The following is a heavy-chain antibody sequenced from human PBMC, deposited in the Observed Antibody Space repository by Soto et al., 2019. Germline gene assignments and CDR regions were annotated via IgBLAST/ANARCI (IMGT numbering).Heavy chain of an antibody. CDR1: GFTFSSYG. CDR2: IWYDGSNK. D-gene: IGHD2-15*01. J-gene: IGHJ4*02. V-gene: IGHV3-33*01. Sequence: QVQLVESGGGVVQPGRSLRLSCAASGFTFSSYGMHWVRQAPGKGLEWVAVIWYDGSNKYYADSVKGRFTISRDNSKNTLYLQMNSLRAEDMAVYYCARTPEEGVVAANFDYWGQGTLVTVSS. CDR3: ARTPEEGVVAANFDY.